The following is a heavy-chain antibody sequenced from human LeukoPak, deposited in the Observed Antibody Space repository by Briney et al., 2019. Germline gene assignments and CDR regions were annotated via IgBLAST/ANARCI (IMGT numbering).Heavy chain of an antibody. J-gene: IGHJ4*02. CDR3: AKNARRAVAARTFDY. Sequence: GGSLRLSCAASGFTFSSNAMSWVRQAPGKGLEWVSVFSGGSTYYAASVKGRFTISRDNSKNTLYLQMNSLRAEDTAVYYCAKNARRAVAARTFDYWGQGTLVTVSS. D-gene: IGHD6-19*01. CDR1: GFTFSSNA. CDR2: FSGGST. V-gene: IGHV3-23*01.